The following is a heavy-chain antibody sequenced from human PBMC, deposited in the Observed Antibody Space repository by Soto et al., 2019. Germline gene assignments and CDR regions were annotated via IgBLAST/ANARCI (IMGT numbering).Heavy chain of an antibody. CDR2: IYYSGST. CDR3: ARHHYDILTGLDWYFDL. D-gene: IGHD3-9*01. V-gene: IGHV4-59*08. Sequence: QVQLQESGPGLVKPSETLSLTCTVSGGSISSYYWRWIRQPPGKGLEWIGYIYYSGSTNYHPSLKSRVTISVDTSKNQFSLKLSSVTAADTAVYYCARHHYDILTGLDWYFDLWGRGTLVTVSS. CDR1: GGSISSYY. J-gene: IGHJ2*01.